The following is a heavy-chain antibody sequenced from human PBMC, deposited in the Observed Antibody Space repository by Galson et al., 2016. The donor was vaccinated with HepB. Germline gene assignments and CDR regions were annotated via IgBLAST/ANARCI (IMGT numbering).Heavy chain of an antibody. CDR3: AGGGYYDSSGSLRY. J-gene: IGHJ4*02. CDR2: INPTGGST. V-gene: IGHV1-46*01. D-gene: IGHD3-22*01. Sequence: SVKVSCKASGYTFTRYYIHWVRQAPGQGLEWMGIINPTGGSTKDAPKFQGRVTMTRDTSTSTVYMELSSLRSEDTAVYFCAGGGYYDSSGSLRYWGQGTLVTVSS. CDR1: GYTFTRYY.